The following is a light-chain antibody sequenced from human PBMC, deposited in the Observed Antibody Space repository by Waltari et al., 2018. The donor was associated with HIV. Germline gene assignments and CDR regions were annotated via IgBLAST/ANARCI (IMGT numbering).Light chain of an antibody. Sequence: QSALTQPASVSGSPGQSITISCTGTSSDVGSYNLVSWYQQHPGKAPKLMIYEGSKRPSGFSHRFSGSKSGSTASLTISGLQAEDEAGYFCCSYAGSSPVLFGGGTKLTVL. CDR2: EGS. J-gene: IGLJ2*01. CDR1: SSDVGSYNL. V-gene: IGLV2-23*01. CDR3: CSYAGSSPVL.